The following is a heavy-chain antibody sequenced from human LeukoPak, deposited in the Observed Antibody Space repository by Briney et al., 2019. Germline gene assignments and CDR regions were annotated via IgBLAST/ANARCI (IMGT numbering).Heavy chain of an antibody. Sequence: SETLSLTCTVSGGSISSYYWSWLRQPPGKGLEWIGYIYYSGSTNYNPSLKGRVTISVDTSKNQFSLKLSSVTAADTAVYYCAREGYGDYIRAFDIWGQGTMVTVSS. CDR2: IYYSGST. CDR1: GGSISSYY. J-gene: IGHJ3*02. D-gene: IGHD4-17*01. V-gene: IGHV4-59*01. CDR3: AREGYGDYIRAFDI.